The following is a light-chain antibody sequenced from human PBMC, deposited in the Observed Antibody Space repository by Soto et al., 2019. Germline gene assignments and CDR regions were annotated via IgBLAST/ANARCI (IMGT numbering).Light chain of an antibody. CDR2: DAY. CDR1: QAISHH. V-gene: IGKV1-33*01. CDR3: QQYGDLPPT. J-gene: IGKJ3*01. Sequence: DIQMTQSPPSLSASVVDRVTITCQASQAISHHLNWYQHKPGKAPTLLIYDAYNLETGVPSRFSGRVSGTDFTFNISSLQPEDVATYFCQQYGDLPPTFGPGTKVDI.